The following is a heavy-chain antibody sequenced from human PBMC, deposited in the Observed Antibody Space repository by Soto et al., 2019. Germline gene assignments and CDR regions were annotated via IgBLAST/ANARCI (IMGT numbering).Heavy chain of an antibody. CDR2: ISSSGSTI. D-gene: IGHD4-17*01. V-gene: IGHV3-11*01. CDR1: GFTFSDYY. J-gene: IGHJ4*02. Sequence: GESLKISCAASGFTFSDYYMSWIRQAPGKGLEWVSYISSSGSTIYYADSVKGRFTISRDNAKNSLYLQMNSLRAEDTAVYYCARDIYPTTVTAYFDYWGQGTLVTVSS. CDR3: ARDIYPTTVTAYFDY.